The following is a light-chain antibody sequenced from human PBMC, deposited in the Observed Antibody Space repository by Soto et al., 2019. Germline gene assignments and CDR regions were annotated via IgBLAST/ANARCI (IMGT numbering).Light chain of an antibody. V-gene: IGKV3-11*01. Sequence: IEVMQSPATPPLSPGERATLSCRASQRIISFLAWYKQRPGQAPRLVIYPASIWATGLPAQCKGSGSGTGFTRTVISPRPHDFAVNPSQERSARSLSFAQGTRLEIK. J-gene: IGKJ5*01. CDR1: QRIISF. CDR3: QERSARSLS. CDR2: PAS.